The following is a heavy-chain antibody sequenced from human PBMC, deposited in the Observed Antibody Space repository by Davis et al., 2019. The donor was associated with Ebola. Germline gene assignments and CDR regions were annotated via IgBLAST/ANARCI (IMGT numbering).Heavy chain of an antibody. CDR3: ARVGVWQWLGSCRY. J-gene: IGHJ4*02. CDR2: IYYSESS. V-gene: IGHV4-59*12. Sequence: MPSETLSLTCTLSAGSISSYYWSWLRQPPGKGLEWIGYIYYSESSNYHPSLKSRVTITVDTSKNQFSLKLSSVTAADTAVYYCARVGVWQWLGSCRYWGQGTLVTVSS. D-gene: IGHD6-19*01. CDR1: AGSISSYY.